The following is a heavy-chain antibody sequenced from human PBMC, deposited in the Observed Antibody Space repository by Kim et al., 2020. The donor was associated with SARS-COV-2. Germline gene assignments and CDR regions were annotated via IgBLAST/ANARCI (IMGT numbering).Heavy chain of an antibody. V-gene: IGHV3-23*01. CDR1: GFTFSSYA. Sequence: GGSLRLSCAASGFTFSSYAMSWVRQAPGKGLEWVSAISGSGGSTYYADSVKGRFTVSRDNSRNVLYLQMKSLRAEDTALYYCAKALDHSGHLPDYFYGIDVWGQGTTVTVSS. CDR3: AKALDHSGHLPDYFYGIDV. CDR2: ISGSGGST. J-gene: IGHJ6*02. D-gene: IGHD3-22*01.